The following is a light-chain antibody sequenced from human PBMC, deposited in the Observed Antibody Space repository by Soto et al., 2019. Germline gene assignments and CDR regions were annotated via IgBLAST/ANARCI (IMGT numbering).Light chain of an antibody. Sequence: QSALTQPPSASGSPGQSVTISCTGTSSDVGGYKFVSWYQQHPGKAPKLIIYEVSQRPSGVPDRFSASKSGDTASLTVSGLRAEDEADYYCSSYTSLNTLDVVFGGGTKVTVL. J-gene: IGLJ2*01. V-gene: IGLV2-8*01. CDR2: EVS. CDR1: SSDVGGYKF. CDR3: SSYTSLNTLDVV.